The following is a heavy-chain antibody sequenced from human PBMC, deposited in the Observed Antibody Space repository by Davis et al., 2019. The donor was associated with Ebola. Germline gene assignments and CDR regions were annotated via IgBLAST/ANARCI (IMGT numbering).Heavy chain of an antibody. V-gene: IGHV3-30*03. CDR2: ISYDGSKI. CDR1: GFPITEYG. Sequence: PGGSLRLSCAASGFPITEYGMHWVRQAPGKGLEWVAVISYDGSKIYYGDSVRGRFTISRDKSNNSLYLDMNSLRVDDTAVYYCATTQWLREFDNWGQGTLVTVSS. D-gene: IGHD6-19*01. J-gene: IGHJ4*02. CDR3: ATTQWLREFDN.